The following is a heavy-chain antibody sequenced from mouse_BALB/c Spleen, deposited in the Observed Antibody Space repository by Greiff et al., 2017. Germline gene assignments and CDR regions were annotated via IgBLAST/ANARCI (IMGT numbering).Heavy chain of an antibody. J-gene: IGHJ4*01. CDR3: AKHGTYYRYAMDY. Sequence: VKLVESGPGLVAPSQSLSITCTVSGFSLTDYGVSWIRQPPGKGLEWLGVIWGGGSTYYNSALKSRLSISKDNSKSQVFLKMNSLQTDDTAMYYCAKHGTYYRYAMDYWGQGTSVTVSS. V-gene: IGHV2-6-5*01. CDR2: IWGGGST. D-gene: IGHD2-14*01. CDR1: GFSLTDYG.